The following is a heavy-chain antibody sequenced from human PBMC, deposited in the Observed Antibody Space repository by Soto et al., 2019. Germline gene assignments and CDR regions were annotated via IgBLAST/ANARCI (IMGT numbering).Heavy chain of an antibody. CDR3: ARGQLHFDWLLYYFDY. J-gene: IGHJ4*02. CDR2: INAGNGNT. CDR1: GYTSTSYA. Sequence: ASLKVSCKASGYTSTSYAMHWVRQAPGQRLEWMGWINAGNGNTKYSQKFQGRVTITRDTSASTAYMELSSLRSEDTAVYYCARGQLHFDWLLYYFDYWGQG. V-gene: IGHV1-3*01. D-gene: IGHD3-9*01.